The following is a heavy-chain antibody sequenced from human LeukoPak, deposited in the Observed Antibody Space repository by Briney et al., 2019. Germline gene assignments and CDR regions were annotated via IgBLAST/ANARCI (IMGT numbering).Heavy chain of an antibody. J-gene: IGHJ6*03. CDR1: GGSISSSSYY. Sequence: PSETLSLTCTVSGGSISSSSYYWGWIRQPPGKGLEWIGSIYYSGSTYYNPSLKSRVTISVDTSKNQFSLKLSSVTAADTAVYYCARFAYSSSWYVLNYYYYDYMDVWGKGTTVTVSS. CDR2: IYYSGST. D-gene: IGHD6-13*01. V-gene: IGHV4-39*01. CDR3: ARFAYSSSWYVLNYYYYDYMDV.